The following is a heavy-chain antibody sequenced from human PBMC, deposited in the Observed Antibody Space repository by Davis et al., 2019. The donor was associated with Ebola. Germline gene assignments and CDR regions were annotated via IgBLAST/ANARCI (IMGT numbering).Heavy chain of an antibody. Sequence: GESLKISCAASGFTFSSYSMNWVRQAPGKGLELVSSISSSSSYIYYADSVKGRFTISRDNAKNSLYLQMNSLRAEDTAVYYCARGDYGDYHVDYWGQGTLVTVSS. CDR1: GFTFSSYS. J-gene: IGHJ4*02. D-gene: IGHD4-17*01. CDR3: ARGDYGDYHVDY. CDR2: ISSSSSYI. V-gene: IGHV3-21*01.